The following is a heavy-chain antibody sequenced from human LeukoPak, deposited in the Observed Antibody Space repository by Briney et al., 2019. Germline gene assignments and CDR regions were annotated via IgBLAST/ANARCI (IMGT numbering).Heavy chain of an antibody. V-gene: IGHV5-51*01. CDR3: VRQEDFGTTGTYDF. Sequence: GESLTISCQCSGYRITSYWIGWVRQLPGKGLELMGVIYPGDSDTNYSPSFQDQITISADKSITTAYLHWGTLRASDTAIYYCVRQEDFGTTGTYDFWGLGTLVTVSS. J-gene: IGHJ4*02. CDR1: GYRITSYW. D-gene: IGHD2-8*02. CDR2: IYPGDSDT.